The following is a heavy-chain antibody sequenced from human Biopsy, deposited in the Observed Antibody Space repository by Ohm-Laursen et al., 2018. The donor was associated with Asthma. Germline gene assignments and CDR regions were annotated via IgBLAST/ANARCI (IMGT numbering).Heavy chain of an antibody. V-gene: IGHV1-3*01. CDR2: INAANGNT. D-gene: IGHD3-9*01. J-gene: IGHJ3*02. CDR1: GYTFIHYA. CDR3: ARTYFDFLTGQVHDAFAM. Sequence: ASVKVSCKASGYTFIHYAIHWVRQAPGHSLEWMGWINAANGNTKYSQKFQGRLTISRDTSAGTAYMDLSSLRSEDTAVYYCARTYFDFLTGQVHDAFAMWGQGTMVTVSS.